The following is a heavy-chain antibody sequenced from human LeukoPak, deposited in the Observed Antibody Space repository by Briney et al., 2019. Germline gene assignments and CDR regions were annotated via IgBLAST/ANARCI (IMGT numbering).Heavy chain of an antibody. D-gene: IGHD3-3*01. CDR1: GGTFSSYA. J-gene: IGHJ4*02. Sequence: SVKVSCKASGGTFSSYAISWVRQAPGQGLEWMGGIIPIFGTANYAQKFQGRVTITTDESTSTAYMELSSLRSEDTAVYYCAREGRFLEWLSHFDYWGQGTLVTVFS. V-gene: IGHV1-69*05. CDR2: IIPIFGTA. CDR3: AREGRFLEWLSHFDY.